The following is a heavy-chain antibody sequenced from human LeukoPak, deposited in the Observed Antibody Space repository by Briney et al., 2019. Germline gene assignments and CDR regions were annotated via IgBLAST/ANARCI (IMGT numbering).Heavy chain of an antibody. V-gene: IGHV4-4*09. CDR3: ARLPSIAAPFDY. D-gene: IGHD6-6*01. J-gene: IGHJ4*02. Sequence: PETLSLTCTVSGGSISSYYWSWIRQPPGKGLEWIGYIYTSGSTNYNPSLKSRVTISVDTSKNQFSLKLSSVTAADTAVYYCARLPSIAAPFDYWGQGTLVTVSS. CDR2: IYTSGST. CDR1: GGSISSYY.